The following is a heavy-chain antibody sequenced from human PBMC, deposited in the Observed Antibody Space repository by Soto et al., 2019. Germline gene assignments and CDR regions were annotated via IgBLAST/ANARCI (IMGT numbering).Heavy chain of an antibody. J-gene: IGHJ1*01. V-gene: IGHV3-23*01. CDR2: ILGGDGER. D-gene: IGHD2-21*01. Sequence: PGGSLRLSCAASGFTFNLYTMSWVRQAPGKGLEWVSSILGGDGERYYADSVKGRFAISRDKSKNTLYLQMNSLKIEDTAVYYCAKNCGGNCYSTSRIVFQHWGQGTQVTVSS. CDR1: GFTFNLYT. CDR3: AKNCGGNCYSTSRIVFQH.